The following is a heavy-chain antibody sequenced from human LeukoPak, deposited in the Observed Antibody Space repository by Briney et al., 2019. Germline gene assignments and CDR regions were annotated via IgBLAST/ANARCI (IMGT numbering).Heavy chain of an antibody. Sequence: SETLSLTCTVSGGSISSYYWSWIRQPPGKGLEWIGYIYYSGSTNYNPSLKSRVTISVDTSKNQFSLKLSSVTAADTAVCYCARVTMARFDPWGQGTLVTVSS. CDR3: ARVTMARFDP. CDR2: IYYSGST. J-gene: IGHJ5*02. CDR1: GGSISSYY. D-gene: IGHD4/OR15-4a*01. V-gene: IGHV4-59*12.